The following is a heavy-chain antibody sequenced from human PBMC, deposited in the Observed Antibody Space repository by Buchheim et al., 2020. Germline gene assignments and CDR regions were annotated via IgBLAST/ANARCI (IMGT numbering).Heavy chain of an antibody. V-gene: IGHV4-61*02. D-gene: IGHD3-10*01. CDR3: ARDHYGSGTSYWYYFDY. Sequence: QVQLQESDPGLVKPSQTLSLTCTVSGGSISSDNYYWNWIRQPAGKGLEWIGRIYTSGSTNYNPSLKSRVIISLETSTNQFSLKLSSVTAADTAVYYCARDHYGSGTSYWYYFDYWGQGTL. CDR1: GGSISSDNYY. CDR2: IYTSGST. J-gene: IGHJ4*02.